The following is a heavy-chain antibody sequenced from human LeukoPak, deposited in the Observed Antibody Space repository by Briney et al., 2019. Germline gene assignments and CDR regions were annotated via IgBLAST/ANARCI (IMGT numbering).Heavy chain of an antibody. CDR2: IYRGGST. V-gene: IGHV3-66*01. D-gene: IGHD2-15*01. CDR3: AREASDSGDFGPYYFDY. Sequence: GGPLRLSCAASGFTVSTSYMNWVRQAPGKGLEWVSLIYRGGSTNYADSVKGRFTISRDNSKNTLYLQMNSLRAEDTAVYYRAREASDSGDFGPYYFDYWGQGTLVTVSS. CDR1: GFTVSTSY. J-gene: IGHJ4*02.